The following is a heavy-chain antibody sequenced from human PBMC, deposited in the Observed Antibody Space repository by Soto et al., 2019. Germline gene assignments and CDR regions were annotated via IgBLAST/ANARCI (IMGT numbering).Heavy chain of an antibody. J-gene: IGHJ4*02. CDR2: IWYDGSNK. V-gene: IGHV3-33*01. D-gene: IGHD3-22*01. Sequence: GGSLRLSCAASGFTFSSYGMHWVRQAPGKGLEWVAVIWYDGSNKYYADSVKGRFTISRDNSKNTLYLQMNSLRAEDTAVYYCARTYYYDSSGYLYEYYFDYWGQGTLVTVSS. CDR1: GFTFSSYG. CDR3: ARTYYYDSSGYLYEYYFDY.